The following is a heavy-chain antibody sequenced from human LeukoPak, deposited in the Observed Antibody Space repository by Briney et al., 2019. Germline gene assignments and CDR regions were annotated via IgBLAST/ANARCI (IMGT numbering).Heavy chain of an antibody. CDR3: ARCDRVPAATMGVDY. CDR1: GFTFSTYW. Sequence: GGSLRLSCAASGFTFSTYWMSWVRQAPGKGLEWVANIKQDGREKYYVDSVKGRFTISRDNAKNSLYLQMNSLGAEDTAVYYCARCDRVPAATMGVDYWGQGTLVTVSS. J-gene: IGHJ4*02. V-gene: IGHV3-7*01. D-gene: IGHD2-2*01. CDR2: IKQDGREK.